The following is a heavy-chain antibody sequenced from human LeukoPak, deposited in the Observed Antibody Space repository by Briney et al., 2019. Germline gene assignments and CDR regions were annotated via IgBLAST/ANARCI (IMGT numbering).Heavy chain of an antibody. Sequence: ASVKVSCKASGYSFTTHGITWVRQAPGQGLEWMGWISAYNGNTKYAQSLQGRVTMTTDTSTTTAYMELRSLRSDDTAVYYCARCSGGSCYFDYWGQGTLVTVSS. CDR1: GYSFTTHG. CDR3: ARCSGGSCYFDY. V-gene: IGHV1-18*01. CDR2: ISAYNGNT. J-gene: IGHJ4*02. D-gene: IGHD2-15*01.